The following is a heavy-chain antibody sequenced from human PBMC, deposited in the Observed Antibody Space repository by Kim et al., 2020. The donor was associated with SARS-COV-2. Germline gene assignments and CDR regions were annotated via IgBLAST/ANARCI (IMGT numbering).Heavy chain of an antibody. J-gene: IGHJ4*02. CDR3: ARTDSGYIDY. Sequence: YGSYAVSVKSRITINPDTSRSQFSLKLKSVTPEDTAVYYCARTDSGYIDYWGQGTLVTVSS. CDR2: YG. V-gene: IGHV6-1*01. D-gene: IGHD6-19*01.